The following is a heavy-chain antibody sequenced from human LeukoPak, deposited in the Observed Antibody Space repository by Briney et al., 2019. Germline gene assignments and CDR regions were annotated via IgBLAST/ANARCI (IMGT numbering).Heavy chain of an antibody. Sequence: SETLSLTCAVYGGSFSDYYWTWIRQSPGEGLEWIGEVKHPGGTNYSPSLRGRVAISVDTSKNQFSLRLTSVTAADTSVFYCARGRGYSSGWGHYYYSLDVWGQGTAVTVSS. J-gene: IGHJ6*02. V-gene: IGHV4-34*01. CDR2: VKHPGGT. CDR1: GGSFSDYY. D-gene: IGHD3-10*01. CDR3: ARGRGYSSGWGHYYYSLDV.